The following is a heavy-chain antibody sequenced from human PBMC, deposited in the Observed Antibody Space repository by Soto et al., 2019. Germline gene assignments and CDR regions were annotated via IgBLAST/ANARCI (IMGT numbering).Heavy chain of an antibody. V-gene: IGHV3-30-3*01. CDR3: VFVSGIYLDYYYYYGRDF. Sequence: GGSLRLSCAASGFTFSSYAMHWVRQAPGKGLEWVAVISYDGSNKYYADSVKGRFTISRDNSKNTLYLQMNSLRAEDTAVYYCVFVSGIYLDYYYYYGRDFWGQGTTVTVSS. J-gene: IGHJ6*02. CDR2: ISYDGSNK. CDR1: GFTFSSYA. D-gene: IGHD3-10*01.